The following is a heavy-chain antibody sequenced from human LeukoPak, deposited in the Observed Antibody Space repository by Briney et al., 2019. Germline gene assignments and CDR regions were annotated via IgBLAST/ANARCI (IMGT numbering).Heavy chain of an antibody. J-gene: IGHJ4*02. CDR2: ISYDGSNE. CDR1: GFTFSSYV. D-gene: IGHD6-19*01. V-gene: IGHV3-30*04. CDR3: ARGYSSGWVSLDY. Sequence: GGSLRVSCAASGFTFSSYVMHWVRQAPGKGLEWVAIISYDGSNEYYADSVKGRFTISRDNSKNTLYLQMNSLRAEDTAVYYCARGYSSGWVSLDYWGQGTLVTVSS.